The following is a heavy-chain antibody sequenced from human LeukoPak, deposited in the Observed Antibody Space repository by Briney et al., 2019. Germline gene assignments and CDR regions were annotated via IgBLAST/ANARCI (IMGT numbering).Heavy chain of an antibody. CDR2: TSGSGVNS. CDR1: GFTLRSYD. CDR3: AKEYSGYDFDY. V-gene: IGHV3-23*01. J-gene: IGHJ4*02. D-gene: IGHD5-12*01. Sequence: GGSLRLSCAASGFTLRSYDMSWVRQAPGKGMEWVAATSGSGVNSYYADSVRGRFTISRDNSQNTLYLQMDSLLAEDTALYYCAKEYSGYDFDYWGQGTLVTVPS.